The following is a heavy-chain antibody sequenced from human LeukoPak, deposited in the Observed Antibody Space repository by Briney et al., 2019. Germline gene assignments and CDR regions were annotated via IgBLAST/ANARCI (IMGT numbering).Heavy chain of an antibody. D-gene: IGHD4-17*01. CDR3: TRDRAYGDPCYYYYGMDV. CDR2: IRSKAYGGTT. J-gene: IGHJ6*02. V-gene: IGHV3-49*03. CDR1: GFTFGDYA. Sequence: PGGSLRLSCTASGFTFGDYAMSWFRQARGKGLEWVGFIRSKAYGGTTEYAASVKGRFTISRGDSKSIAYLQMNSLKTEDTAVYYCTRDRAYGDPCYYYYGMDVWGQGTTVTVSS.